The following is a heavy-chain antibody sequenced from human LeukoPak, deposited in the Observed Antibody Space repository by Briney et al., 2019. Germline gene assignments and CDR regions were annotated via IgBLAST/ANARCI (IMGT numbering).Heavy chain of an antibody. J-gene: IGHJ4*02. Sequence: SQTLSLTCTVSGGSLSSGDYYWSWIRQPPGTGLEWIGYIYYSGSTYYNPSLKSRVTISVDTSKNQFSLKLSSVTAADTAVYYCARGRGWTFDYWGQGTLVTVSS. D-gene: IGHD6-19*01. CDR3: ARGRGWTFDY. CDR2: IYYSGST. CDR1: GGSLSSGDYY. V-gene: IGHV4-30-4*01.